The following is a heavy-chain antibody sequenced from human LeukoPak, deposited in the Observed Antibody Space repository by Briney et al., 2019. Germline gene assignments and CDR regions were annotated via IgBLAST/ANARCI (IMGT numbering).Heavy chain of an antibody. V-gene: IGHV3-30*04. CDR3: ARDPVSYSYGYLDY. J-gene: IGHJ4*02. CDR2: ISYDGSNK. D-gene: IGHD5-18*01. CDR1: GFTFSSYA. Sequence: GRSLRLSCAASGFTFSSYAMHWVRQAPGKGLEWVAVISYDGSNKYYADSVKGRFTISRDNSKNTLYLQMNSLRAEDTAVYYCARDPVSYSYGYLDYWGQGTLVTVSS.